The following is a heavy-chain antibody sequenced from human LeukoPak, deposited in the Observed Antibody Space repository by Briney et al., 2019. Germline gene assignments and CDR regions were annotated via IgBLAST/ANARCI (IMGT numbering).Heavy chain of an antibody. CDR2: IYPGDSDT. CDR1: GYRFTNYW. CDR3: TRSIIAAGGGYYFDY. D-gene: IGHD6-13*01. J-gene: IGHJ4*02. V-gene: IGHV5-51*01. Sequence: GESLKISCKGSGYRFTNYWIGWVRQMPGKGLEWMGIIYPGDSDTRYSPSFQGQVTISADKSISTAYLQWSSLKASDTAMYCCTRSIIAAGGGYYFDYWGQGTLVTVSS.